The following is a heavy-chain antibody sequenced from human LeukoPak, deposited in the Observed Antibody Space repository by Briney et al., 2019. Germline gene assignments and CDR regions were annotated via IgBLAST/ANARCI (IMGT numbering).Heavy chain of an antibody. J-gene: IGHJ3*02. CDR3: ARILNHYDFWSGYFEFDAFDI. CDR1: GFTFSSYA. V-gene: IGHV3-30-3*01. CDR2: ISYDGSNK. Sequence: GGSLRLSCAASGFTFSSYAMHWVRQAPGKGLEWVAVISYDGSNKYHADSVKGRFTISRDNSKNTLYLQMNSLRAEDTAVYYCARILNHYDFWSGYFEFDAFDIWGQGTMVTVSS. D-gene: IGHD3-3*01.